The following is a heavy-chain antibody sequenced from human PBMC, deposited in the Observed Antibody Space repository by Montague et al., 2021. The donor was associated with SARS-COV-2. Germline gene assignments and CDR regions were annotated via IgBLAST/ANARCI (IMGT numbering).Heavy chain of an antibody. Sequence: SETLSLTCSVSGGSIGSYYWSRLRQPPGKGLEWIGHIHYSGSITYSPSFKSRVTISIDTPKNQFSLKLSSVTAADTAVYYCARSLDPSGTYYLPYWGQGTLVTVSS. D-gene: IGHD3-10*01. CDR2: IHYSGSI. V-gene: IGHV4-59*01. CDR1: GGSIGSYY. J-gene: IGHJ4*02. CDR3: ARSLDPSGTYYLPY.